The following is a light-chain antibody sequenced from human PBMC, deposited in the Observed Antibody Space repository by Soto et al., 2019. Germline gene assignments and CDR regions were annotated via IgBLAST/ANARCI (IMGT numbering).Light chain of an antibody. CDR3: TSYASSFNDV. V-gene: IGLV2-14*01. Sequence: QSVLTQPASVSGSPGQSITISCTGTSDDVGAFNYVSWYQQHPGKAPKLMIFEVSRRPSGVSNRFSGSKSGNTASLTISWLQAEDEADYYCTSYASSFNDVFGTGTKVTVL. CDR2: EVS. CDR1: SDDVGAFNY. J-gene: IGLJ1*01.